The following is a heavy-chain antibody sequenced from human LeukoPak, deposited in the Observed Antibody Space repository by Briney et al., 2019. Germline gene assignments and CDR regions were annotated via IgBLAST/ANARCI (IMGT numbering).Heavy chain of an antibody. D-gene: IGHD1-26*01. CDR2: IYYSGST. V-gene: IGHV4-39*07. Sequence: PSETLSLTCTVSGGSISSSSYYWGWIRQPPGKGLEWIGSIYYSGSTYYNPSLKSRVTISVDTSKNQFSLKLSSVTAADTAVYYCAKNSGSYYTGHNWFDPWGQGTLVTVSS. CDR3: AKNSGSYYTGHNWFDP. J-gene: IGHJ5*02. CDR1: GGSISSSSYY.